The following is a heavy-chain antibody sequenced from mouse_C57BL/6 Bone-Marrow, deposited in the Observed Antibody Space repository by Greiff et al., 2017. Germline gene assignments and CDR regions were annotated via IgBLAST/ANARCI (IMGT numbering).Heavy chain of an antibody. Sequence: VMLVESGGGLVKPGGSLKLSCAASGYTFSDYGMHWVRQAPEKGLAWVAYISSGSSTIYYADTVKGRFIISRDNAKNTLCLQMNSLRSEDTARDYCAKEGLFYDGSSWYFDVWGTGTTVTVSS. D-gene: IGHD1-1*01. V-gene: IGHV5-17*01. CDR3: AKEGLFYDGSSWYFDV. J-gene: IGHJ1*03. CDR1: GYTFSDYG. CDR2: ISSGSSTI.